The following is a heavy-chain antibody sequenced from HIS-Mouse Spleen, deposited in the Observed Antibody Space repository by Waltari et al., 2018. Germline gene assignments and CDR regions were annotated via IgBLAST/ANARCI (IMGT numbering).Heavy chain of an antibody. V-gene: IGHV4-34*01. Sequence: QVQLQQWGAGLLKPSETLSLTCAAYGGSVSGYYWSWIRQPPGRGLGWIGEINHSGSTNYNPSLKSRVTISVDTSKNQFSLKLSSVTAADTAVYYCARGREDIVVVVAATPPNWFDPWGQGTLVTVSS. J-gene: IGHJ5*02. CDR2: INHSGST. CDR1: GGSVSGYY. D-gene: IGHD2-15*01. CDR3: ARGREDIVVVVAATPPNWFDP.